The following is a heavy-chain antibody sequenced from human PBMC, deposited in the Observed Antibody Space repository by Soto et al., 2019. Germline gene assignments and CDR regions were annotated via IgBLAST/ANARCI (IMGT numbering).Heavy chain of an antibody. D-gene: IGHD3-10*01. V-gene: IGHV1-24*01. CDR2: YDYANGEP. Sequence: GASVKVSCKVSGYKVTELNIHWVRQAPGKGLEWMGGYDYANGEPTYPQRFQGRVTMTDDASTNTAHMELRDLKSEDTAVYFCVTDRGELQGTDALDDWGQGTLVTVSS. J-gene: IGHJ3*01. CDR1: GYKVTELN. CDR3: VTDRGELQGTDALDD.